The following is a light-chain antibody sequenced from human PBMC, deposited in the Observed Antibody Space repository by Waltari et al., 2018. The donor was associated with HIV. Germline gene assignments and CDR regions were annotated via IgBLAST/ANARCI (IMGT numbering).Light chain of an antibody. Sequence: QAVLTQPPSVSRAPGQRVTISCSGNASNIGAGYGTDGYKQLPGRAPKVLIYGNSTRPSGVPDRFSGSKSGTSASLAITGLQAEDEAEYYCQSYDSTLTGWVFGGGTLLTVL. CDR2: GNS. CDR1: ASNIGAGYG. J-gene: IGLJ3*02. V-gene: IGLV1-40*01. CDR3: QSYDSTLTGWV.